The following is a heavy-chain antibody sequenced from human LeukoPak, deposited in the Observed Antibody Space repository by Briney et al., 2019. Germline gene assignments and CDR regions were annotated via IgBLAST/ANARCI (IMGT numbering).Heavy chain of an antibody. CDR1: GGTFSSYA. V-gene: IGHV1-69*13. D-gene: IGHD1-26*01. CDR2: IIPIFGTA. J-gene: IGHJ4*02. CDR3: AIWGTGSFSDPAFDY. Sequence: SVKVSCKASGGTFSSYAISWVRQAPGQGLEWMGGIIPIFGTANYAQKFQGRVTITADESTSTAYMELSSLRSEDTAVYYCAIWGTGSFSDPAFDYWGQGTLVTVSS.